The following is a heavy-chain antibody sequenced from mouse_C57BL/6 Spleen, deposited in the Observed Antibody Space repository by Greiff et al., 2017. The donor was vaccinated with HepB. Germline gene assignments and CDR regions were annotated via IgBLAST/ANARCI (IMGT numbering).Heavy chain of an antibody. V-gene: IGHV5-4*01. CDR3: ARGGDYDYDRYYAMDY. J-gene: IGHJ4*01. D-gene: IGHD2-4*01. CDR2: ISDGGSYT. CDR1: GFTFSSYA. Sequence: DVQLVESGGGLVKPGGSLKLSCAASGFTFSSYAMSWVRQTPEKRLEWVATISDGGSYTYYPDNVKGRFTISRDNAKNNLYLQMSHLKSEDTAMYYCARGGDYDYDRYYAMDYWGQGTSVTVSS.